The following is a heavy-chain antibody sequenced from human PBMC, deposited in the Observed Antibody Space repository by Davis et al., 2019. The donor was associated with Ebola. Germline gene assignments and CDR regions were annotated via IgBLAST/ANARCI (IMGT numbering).Heavy chain of an antibody. CDR1: GGSFSGYY. D-gene: IGHD1-14*01. J-gene: IGHJ3*02. Sequence: SETLSLTCAVYGGSFSGYYWSWIRQPPGKGLEWIGEINHSGSTNYNPSLKSRVTISVDTSKNQFSLKLSSVTAADTAVYYCARRNRAKDAFDIWGQGTMVTVSS. V-gene: IGHV4-34*01. CDR2: INHSGST. CDR3: ARRNRAKDAFDI.